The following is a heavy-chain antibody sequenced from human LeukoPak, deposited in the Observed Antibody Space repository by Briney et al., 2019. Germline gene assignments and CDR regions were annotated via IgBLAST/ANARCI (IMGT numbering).Heavy chain of an antibody. V-gene: IGHV1-69*01. CDR3: ARDDPIWFRAAKVNYYGMDA. CDR2: IIPIFGTA. J-gene: IGHJ6*04. Sequence: SVKVSCKASGGTFSSYAISWVRQAPGQGLEWMGGIIPIFGTANYAQKFQGRVTITADESTSTAYMELSSLRSEDTAVYYCARDDPIWFRAAKVNYYGMDAWGKGTTVTVSS. D-gene: IGHD3-10*01. CDR1: GGTFSSYA.